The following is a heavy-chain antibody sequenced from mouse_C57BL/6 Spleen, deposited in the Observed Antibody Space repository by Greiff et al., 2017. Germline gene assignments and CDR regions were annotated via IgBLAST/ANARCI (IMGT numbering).Heavy chain of an antibody. CDR2: ISYDGSN. J-gene: IGHJ4*01. CDR3: AREGTSYAIDY. D-gene: IGHD2-14*01. Sequence: VQLKESGPGLVKPSQSLSLTCSVTGYSITSGYYWNWIRQFPGNKLEWMGYISYDGSNNYNPSLKNRISITRDTSKNQFFLKLNSVTTEDTATYYCAREGTSYAIDYWGQGTSVTVSS. V-gene: IGHV3-6*01. CDR1: GYSITSGYY.